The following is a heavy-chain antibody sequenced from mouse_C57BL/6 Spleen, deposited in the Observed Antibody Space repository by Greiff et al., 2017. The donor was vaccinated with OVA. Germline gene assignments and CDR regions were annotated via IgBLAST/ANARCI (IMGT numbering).Heavy chain of an antibody. CDR3: ARYGYEYDVGWYCDV. J-gene: IGHJ1*03. D-gene: IGHD2-4*01. Sequence: VQLQQSGPELVKPGASVKISCKASGYSFTGYYMNWVKQSPEKSLEWIGEINPSTGGTTYNQKFKAKATLTVDKSSSTAYMQLKSLTSEDSAVYDCARYGYEYDVGWYCDVWGTGTTVTVSS. CDR1: GYSFTGYY. V-gene: IGHV1-42*01. CDR2: INPSTGGT.